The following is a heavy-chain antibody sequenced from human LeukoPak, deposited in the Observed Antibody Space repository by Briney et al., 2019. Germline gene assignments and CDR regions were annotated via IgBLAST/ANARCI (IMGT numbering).Heavy chain of an antibody. CDR2: VYHSGST. D-gene: IGHD2-21*02. Sequence: GSLRLSCAASGFTVSSNCMSWVRPAPGKGLEWIGEVYHSGSTNYYPSLKSRVTISIEKFKNQFSLKLSSVTAADTAVYYCAGAYCGGDCYSGRAFDIWGQGTMVTVSP. J-gene: IGHJ3*02. CDR3: AGAYCGGDCYSGRAFDI. CDR1: GFTVSSNC. V-gene: IGHV4-4*02.